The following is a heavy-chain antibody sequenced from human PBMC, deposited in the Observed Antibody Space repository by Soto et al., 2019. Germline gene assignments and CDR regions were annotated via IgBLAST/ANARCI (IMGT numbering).Heavy chain of an antibody. CDR1: GFTFSNYA. J-gene: IGHJ6*02. Sequence: GGSLRLSCAASGFTFSNYAMYWVRQAPGKGLEWVAVISNDGTNKYYADSVKGRFTISRDNSKTTLYLQMNSLRAEDTAVYYCARDQMGGYSGYDCAYYYYYFMDVWGQGTTVTVS. CDR3: ARDQMGGYSGYDCAYYYYYFMDV. V-gene: IGHV3-30-3*01. CDR2: ISNDGTNK. D-gene: IGHD5-12*01.